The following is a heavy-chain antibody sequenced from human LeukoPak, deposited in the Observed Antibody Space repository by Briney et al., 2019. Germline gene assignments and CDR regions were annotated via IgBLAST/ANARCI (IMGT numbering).Heavy chain of an antibody. V-gene: IGHV4-39*01. CDR3: ARQGRDGYNYY. CDR1: GGSISSSSYY. CDR2: IYYSGST. J-gene: IGHJ4*02. D-gene: IGHD5-24*01. Sequence: SETLSLTCTVSGGSISSSSYYWGWIRQPPGKGLEWIGSIYYSGSTYYNPSLKSRVTISVDTSKNQFSLKLSSVTAADTAVYYCARQGRDGYNYYWGQGTLVTVSS.